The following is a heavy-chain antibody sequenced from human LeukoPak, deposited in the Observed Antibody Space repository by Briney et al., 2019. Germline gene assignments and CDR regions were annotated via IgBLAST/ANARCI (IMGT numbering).Heavy chain of an antibody. CDR1: VYSFTSYW. Sequence: GESLTFPCMGSVYSFTSYWIGWLGHMPGKGLEWMGKIYPGDSHTTNSPSFQGQVTISADKSISTAYLQWSSLTASDTAMYYCARSLFPDYYGSGDDAFDIWGQGTMVTVSS. CDR2: IYPGDSHT. V-gene: IGHV5-51*01. J-gene: IGHJ3*02. D-gene: IGHD3-10*01. CDR3: ARSLFPDYYGSGDDAFDI.